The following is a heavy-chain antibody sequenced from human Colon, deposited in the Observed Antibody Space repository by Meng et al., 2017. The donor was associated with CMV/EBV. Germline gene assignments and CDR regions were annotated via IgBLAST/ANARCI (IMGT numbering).Heavy chain of an antibody. D-gene: IGHD4-11*01. V-gene: IGHV4-39*07. Sequence: SETLSLTCSVSGDSIGSSDYYWGWIRQSPGKGLEWIGTVYYGGSTYYNPSLKSRVTISLDTSRTQFSLKLSSVSAADTAIYYCAREGYSNFDHWGQGTLVTVSS. CDR1: GDSIGSSDYY. CDR2: VYYGGST. CDR3: AREGYSNFDH. J-gene: IGHJ4*02.